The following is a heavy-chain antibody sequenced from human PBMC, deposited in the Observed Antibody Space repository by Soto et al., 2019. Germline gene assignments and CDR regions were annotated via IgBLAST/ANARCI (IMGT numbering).Heavy chain of an antibody. V-gene: IGHV4-31*03. D-gene: IGHD2-2*01. CDR2: IYSSGST. CDR3: ATLIASASRYYAY. J-gene: IGHJ4*02. Sequence: QVQLQESGPGLVKPSQTLSLTFTVSGGSISGGGSYWSWIRQHPGKGLEWIGYIYSSGSTYYNPSLRGRLTISVDMSKNRLTLNLSSVTAADTAVYYCATLIASASRYYAYWGQGTLVTVSS. CDR1: GGSISGGGSY.